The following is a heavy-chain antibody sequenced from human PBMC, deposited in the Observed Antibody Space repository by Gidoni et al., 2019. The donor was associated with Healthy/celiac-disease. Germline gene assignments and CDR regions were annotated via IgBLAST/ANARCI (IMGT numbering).Heavy chain of an antibody. CDR3: AKDLKGLRIAVAGVDY. V-gene: IGHV3-23*01. CDR1: GFTFSSYA. D-gene: IGHD6-19*01. Sequence: EVQLLESGGGLVQPGGSLRLSCAASGFTFSSYAMSWVRQAPGKGLEWVSAISGSGGSTYYADSVKGRFTISRDNSKNTLYLQMNSLRAEDTAVYYCAKDLKGLRIAVAGVDYWGQGTLVTVSS. J-gene: IGHJ4*02. CDR2: ISGSGGST.